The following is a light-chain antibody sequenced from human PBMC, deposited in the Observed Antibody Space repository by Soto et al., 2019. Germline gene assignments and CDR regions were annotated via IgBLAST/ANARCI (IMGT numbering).Light chain of an antibody. CDR3: QQHNPYSPYT. J-gene: IGKJ2*01. CDR2: DAS. V-gene: IGKV1-5*03. Sequence: DIQMTQSPSTLSASVGDRVTITCRASQSITKCLAWYQQKPGKAPKLLIFDASSLRSGVPSRFSGSGSGTEFTLTISSLQPEAFATYYCQQHNPYSPYTFGQGTKLEIK. CDR1: QSITKC.